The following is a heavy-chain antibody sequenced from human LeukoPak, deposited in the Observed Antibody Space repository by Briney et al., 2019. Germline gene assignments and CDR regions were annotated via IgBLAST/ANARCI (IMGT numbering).Heavy chain of an antibody. D-gene: IGHD1-26*01. CDR2: ISYDGSNK. CDR1: GYTFSSYA. J-gene: IGHJ4*02. CDR3: ARDKMGATFDY. V-gene: IGHV3-30-3*01. Sequence: GGSLRLSCAASGYTFSSYAMHRVRQAPGKGLEWVAVISYDGSNKYYADSVKGRFTISRDNSKNTLYLQMNSLRAEDTAVYYCARDKMGATFDYWGQGTLVTVSS.